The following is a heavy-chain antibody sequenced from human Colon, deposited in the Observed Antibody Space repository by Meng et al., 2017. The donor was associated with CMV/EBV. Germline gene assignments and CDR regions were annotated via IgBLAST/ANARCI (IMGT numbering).Heavy chain of an antibody. Sequence: QWGAGLFNPSVTLARTCAVYGGSFSVYDWSWIRQPPGKGLEWIGEINHSGSTNYNPSLKSRVTISVDTSKNQFSLKLSSVTAADTAVYYCASPYYYDSSGYNNWGQGTLVTVSS. CDR2: INHSGST. J-gene: IGHJ4*02. CDR3: ASPYYYDSSGYNN. V-gene: IGHV4-34*01. CDR1: GGSFSVYD. D-gene: IGHD3-22*01.